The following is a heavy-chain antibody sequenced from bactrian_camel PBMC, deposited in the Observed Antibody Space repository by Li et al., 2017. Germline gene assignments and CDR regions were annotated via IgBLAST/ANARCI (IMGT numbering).Heavy chain of an antibody. CDR2: IDSNGST. CDR3: AADLCAGWELSAGWRATDRFAY. V-gene: IGHV3S55*01. CDR1: TLTYSAYS. D-gene: IGHD5*01. Sequence: SVQAGGSLRLSCAASTLTYSAYSMAWFRQAPGKEREGVAAIDSNGSTSYADSVKGRFAISKDKAKNTLYLQMNSLKPDDSAMYYCAADLCAGWELSAGWRATDRFAYWGQGTQVTVS. J-gene: IGHJ4*01.